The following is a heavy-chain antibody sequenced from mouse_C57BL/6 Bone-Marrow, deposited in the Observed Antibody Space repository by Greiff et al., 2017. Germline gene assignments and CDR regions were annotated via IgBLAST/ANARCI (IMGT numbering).Heavy chain of an antibody. CDR2: INPGSGGT. D-gene: IGHD2-2*01. Sequence: QVQLQQSGAELVRPGTSVKVSCKASGYAFTNYLIEWVKQRPGQGLEWIGVINPGSGGTNYNEKFKGKATLTADKSSSTAYMQLSSLTSEDSAVYFCARRDYGYDSYWGQGTLVTVSA. CDR1: GYAFTNYL. V-gene: IGHV1-54*01. CDR3: ARRDYGYDSY. J-gene: IGHJ3*01.